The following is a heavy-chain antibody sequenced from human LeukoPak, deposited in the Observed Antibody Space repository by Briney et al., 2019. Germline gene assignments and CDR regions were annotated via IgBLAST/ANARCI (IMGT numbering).Heavy chain of an antibody. J-gene: IGHJ5*02. Sequence: GGSLRLSCAASGFTFSSYAMHWVRQAPGKGLEWVAVISYDGSNKYYADSVKGRFTIFRDNSKNALYPQMNSLRAEDTAVYYCARDYYDILTGYDNWFDPWGQGTLVTVSS. CDR3: ARDYYDILTGYDNWFDP. CDR2: ISYDGSNK. CDR1: GFTFSSYA. V-gene: IGHV3-30*04. D-gene: IGHD3-9*01.